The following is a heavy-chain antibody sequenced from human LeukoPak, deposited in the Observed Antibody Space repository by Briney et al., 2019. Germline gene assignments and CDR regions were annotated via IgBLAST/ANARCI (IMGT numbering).Heavy chain of an antibody. Sequence: GGSLRLSCAASGFTFSSYSMNWVRQAPGKGLEWVSSISSSGSYIYYADSVKGRFTISRDNAKNSLYLQMNSLRAEDTAVYYCASSFYDSSGYYYYYYYYMDVWGKGTTVTISS. CDR2: ISSSGSYI. CDR3: ASSFYDSSGYYYYYYYYMDV. J-gene: IGHJ6*03. CDR1: GFTFSSYS. D-gene: IGHD3-22*01. V-gene: IGHV3-21*01.